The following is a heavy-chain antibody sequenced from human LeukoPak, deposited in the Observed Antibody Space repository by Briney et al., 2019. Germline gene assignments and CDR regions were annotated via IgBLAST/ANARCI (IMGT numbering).Heavy chain of an antibody. J-gene: IGHJ3*02. CDR3: AKHRGSFFEAFDI. V-gene: IGHV4-39*01. CDR2: IYSDGTT. CDR1: GDSFTSVTDY. D-gene: IGHD1-26*01. Sequence: SETLSLTCTVSGDSFTSVTDYWAWIRQPPGQGLEWIGSIYSDGTTYYNPSLKSRVSISADTSKNHFSLWLSSVTAADMAVYYCAKHRGSFFEAFDIWGQGTAVSVSS.